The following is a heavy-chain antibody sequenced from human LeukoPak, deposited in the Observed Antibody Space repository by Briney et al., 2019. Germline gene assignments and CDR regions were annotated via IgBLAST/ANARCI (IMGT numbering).Heavy chain of an antibody. CDR2: ISASGTI. Sequence: QTGGSLRLSCSASGFTFSSYSMSWVRRAPGKGLKWVSYISASGTIYYADSVKGRFTISRDNAENSLYLQMNSLRAEDTAVYYCARVSRPFDCWGQGTLVTVSS. J-gene: IGHJ4*02. V-gene: IGHV3-48*01. CDR3: ARVSRPFDC. CDR1: GFTFSSYS.